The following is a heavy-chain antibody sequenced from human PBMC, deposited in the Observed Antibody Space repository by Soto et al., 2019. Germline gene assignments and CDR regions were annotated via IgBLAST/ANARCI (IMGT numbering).Heavy chain of an antibody. CDR3: ASVELQFYYMDV. CDR2: IYYSGST. V-gene: IGHV4-59*01. CDR1: GGSISSYY. D-gene: IGHD1-7*01. J-gene: IGHJ6*03. Sequence: PSETLSLTCTVSGGSISSYYWSWIRQPPGKGLEWIGYIYYSGSTNYNPSLKSRVTISVDTSKNQCSLKLSSVTAADTAVYYCASVELQFYYMDVWGKGTTVTVSS.